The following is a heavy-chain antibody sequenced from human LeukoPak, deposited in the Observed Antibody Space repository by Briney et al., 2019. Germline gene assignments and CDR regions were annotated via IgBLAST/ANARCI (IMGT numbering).Heavy chain of an antibody. CDR2: INQDGSQK. CDR1: GFTFGSCW. Sequence: GGSLRLSCAASGFTFGSCWMNWVRQTPGKGLEWVANINQDGSQKFYVDSVKGRFTISRDNSKNTLFLQMIGLRAEDAAVYYCAKDTSGALYRGYYPDYWGQGTLVTVSS. D-gene: IGHD3-22*01. CDR3: AKDTSGALYRGYYPDY. J-gene: IGHJ4*02. V-gene: IGHV3-7*01.